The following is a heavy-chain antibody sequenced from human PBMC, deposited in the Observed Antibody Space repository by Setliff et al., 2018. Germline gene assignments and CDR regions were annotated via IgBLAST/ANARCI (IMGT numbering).Heavy chain of an antibody. J-gene: IGHJ4*02. D-gene: IGHD3-10*01. CDR2: IYPSNSNI. CDR1: GYSFTDYW. Sequence: GESLKMSCKASGYSFTDYWIAWVRQMPGKGLEWMGIIYPSNSNIKYSPSFEAQITFSVDKSITTAYLQWSSLKASDTAIYYCVRAGSGIGGDLDYWGQGTLVTVS. V-gene: IGHV5-51*01. CDR3: VRAGSGIGGDLDY.